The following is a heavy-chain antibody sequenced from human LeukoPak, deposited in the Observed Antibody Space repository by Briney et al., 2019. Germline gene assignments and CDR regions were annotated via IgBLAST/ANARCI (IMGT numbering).Heavy chain of an antibody. J-gene: IGHJ5*02. V-gene: IGHV3-21*01. CDR3: ARGDELLWFGELFGWFDP. D-gene: IGHD3-10*01. Sequence: GGSLRLSCAASGFTFSSYSMNWVRQAPAKGLEWVSSISNSSSYIYYADSVKGRFTISRDNAKNSLYLQMNSLRAEDTAVYYCARGDELLWFGELFGWFDPWGQGTLVTVSS. CDR2: ISNSSSYI. CDR1: GFTFSSYS.